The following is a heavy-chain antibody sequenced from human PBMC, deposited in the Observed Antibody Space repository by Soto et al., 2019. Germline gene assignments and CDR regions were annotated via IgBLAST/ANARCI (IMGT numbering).Heavy chain of an antibody. CDR3: ARDFQTQGAFDI. CDR1: GFTFSSYA. J-gene: IGHJ3*02. Sequence: PGGSLRLSCAASGFTFSSYAMHWVRQAPGKGLEWVAVISYDGSNKYYADSVKGRFTISRDNSKNTLYLQMNSLRAEDTAVYYCARDFQTQGAFDIWGHGTMVTVSS. V-gene: IGHV3-30-3*01. CDR2: ISYDGSNK.